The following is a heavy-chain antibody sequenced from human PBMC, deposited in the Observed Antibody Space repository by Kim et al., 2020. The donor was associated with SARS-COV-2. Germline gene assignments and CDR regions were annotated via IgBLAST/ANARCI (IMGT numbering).Heavy chain of an antibody. CDR2: VSTGGNIK. V-gene: IGHV3-30*18. CDR1: GFVFSAYS. CDR3: AKEYDSHDWKFDY. D-gene: IGHD1-1*01. J-gene: IGHJ4*02. Sequence: GRSLRLSCAASGFVFSAYSMHWVRQAPGKGLEWVAVVSTGGNIKFYGDSVKGRFTISRDNSKTTVYLEMNNLRGEDTAVYYCAKEYDSHDWKFDYWGQGTLVTVSS.